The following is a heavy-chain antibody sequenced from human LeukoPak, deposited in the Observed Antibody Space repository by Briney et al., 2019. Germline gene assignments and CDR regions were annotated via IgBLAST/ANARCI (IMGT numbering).Heavy chain of an antibody. CDR2: INSDGSTT. CDR1: GFTFRSYW. D-gene: IGHD3-9*01. J-gene: IGHJ6*02. CDR3: ARVSFEGMDV. V-gene: IGHV3-74*01. Sequence: GGSLRLSCAASGFTFRSYWMHWVRQAPGKGLVWVSRINSDGSTTTYADSVKGRFTISRDNAKNTLYLQMNGLRAEDTAVYYCARVSFEGMDVWGQGTTVTVSS.